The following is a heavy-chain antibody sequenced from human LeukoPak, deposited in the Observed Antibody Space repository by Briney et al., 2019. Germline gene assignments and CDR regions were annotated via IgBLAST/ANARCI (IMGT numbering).Heavy chain of an antibody. CDR2: ISGSGGST. CDR3: ARDHYGSGSYYTPPNWFDP. CDR1: GFTFSSYA. V-gene: IGHV3-23*01. Sequence: GGSLRLSCAASGFTFSSYAMSWVRQAPGKGLEWVSAISGSGGSTYYADSVKGRFTISRDNSKNTLYLQMNSLRAEDTAVYYCARDHYGSGSYYTPPNWFDPWGQGTLVTVSS. J-gene: IGHJ5*02. D-gene: IGHD3-10*01.